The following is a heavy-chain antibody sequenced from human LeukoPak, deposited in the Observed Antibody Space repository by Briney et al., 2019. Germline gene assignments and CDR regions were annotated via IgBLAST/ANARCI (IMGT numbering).Heavy chain of an antibody. CDR2: IIPIFGTA. V-gene: IGHV1-69*05. CDR1: GGTFSSYA. J-gene: IGHJ3*02. Sequence: GASVKVSCKASGGTFSSYAISWVRQAPGQGLKWMGRIIPIFGTANYAQKFQGRVTITTDESTSTAYMELSSLRSEDTAVYYCAICDSSGYYFVNAFDIWGQGTMVTVSS. D-gene: IGHD3-22*01. CDR3: AICDSSGYYFVNAFDI.